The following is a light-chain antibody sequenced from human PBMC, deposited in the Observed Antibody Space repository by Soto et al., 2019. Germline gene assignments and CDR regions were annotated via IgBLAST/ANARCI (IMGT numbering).Light chain of an antibody. CDR2: EVS. Sequence: QSALTQPASVSGSPGQSITVSCTGTSRDVGTGNYVSWYQQHPGKAPKLMIYEVSNRASGVSNRFSGSKSGNTASLTISGLQAQDEADYYCSSYTSSSTLVFGGGTQLTVL. V-gene: IGLV2-14*01. CDR3: SSYTSSSTLV. J-gene: IGLJ2*01. CDR1: SRDVGTGNY.